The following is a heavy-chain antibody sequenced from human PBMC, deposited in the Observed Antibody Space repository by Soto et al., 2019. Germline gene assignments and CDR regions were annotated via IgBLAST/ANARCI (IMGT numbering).Heavy chain of an antibody. CDR2: ISYDGSTK. D-gene: IGHD4-17*01. V-gene: IGHV3-30*03. Sequence: QVQLVESGGGVVQPGRSLRLSCAASGFTFSTYGMHWVRQAPGKGLEWVTVISYDGSTKYYADSVKGRFTISRDNSKNTLYLQMNSLRTEDTAVYYCATEIGGDYAYFDLWGRGTLVTVSS. CDR1: GFTFSTYG. J-gene: IGHJ2*01. CDR3: ATEIGGDYAYFDL.